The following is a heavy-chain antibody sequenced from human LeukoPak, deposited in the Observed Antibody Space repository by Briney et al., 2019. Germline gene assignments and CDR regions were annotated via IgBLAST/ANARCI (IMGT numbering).Heavy chain of an antibody. CDR2: IYWDDDK. Sequence: SGPTLVNPTQTLTLTCTFSEFSLSTSGVGVGWTRQPPGKALEWLALIYWDDDKRYSPSLKSRLTITKDTSKNQVVLTMTNMDPVDTATYYCAHSTWFGESSPFDPWGQGTLVTVSS. V-gene: IGHV2-5*02. D-gene: IGHD3-10*01. CDR1: EFSLSTSGVG. CDR3: AHSTWFGESSPFDP. J-gene: IGHJ5*02.